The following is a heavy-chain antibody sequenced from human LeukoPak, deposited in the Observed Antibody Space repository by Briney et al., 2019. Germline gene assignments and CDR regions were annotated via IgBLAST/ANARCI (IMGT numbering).Heavy chain of an antibody. CDR2: ISDSSAGDST. V-gene: IGHV3-23*01. CDR1: GFTFTIYA. D-gene: IGHD1-1*01. J-gene: IGHJ4*02. CDR3: TKVSTTGVGGRGYFDQ. Sequence: GGSLRLSCAASGFTFTIYAVSWLRQTSGKGLEWVSYISDSSAGDSTYYADSVRGRFTISRDSSKSTLYLQMNSLRADDTAVYYCTKVSTTGVGGRGYFDQWGQGTQVTVSS.